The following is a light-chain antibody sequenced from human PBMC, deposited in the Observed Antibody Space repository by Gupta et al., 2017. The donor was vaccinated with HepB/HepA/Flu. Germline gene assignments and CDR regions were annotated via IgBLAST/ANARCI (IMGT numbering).Light chain of an antibody. CDR3: QQRFSTPRT. CDR2: ATS. V-gene: IGKV1-39*01. Sequence: DIHMTQSPSSLSASVGDRITITCRASQSISRSLNWYRQKPGKAPELLINATSHSQTRVPSQFRGRGSGTEFTLTITRLQSEDFATYFFQQRFSTPRTFGQGTKVEIK. J-gene: IGKJ1*01. CDR1: QSISRS.